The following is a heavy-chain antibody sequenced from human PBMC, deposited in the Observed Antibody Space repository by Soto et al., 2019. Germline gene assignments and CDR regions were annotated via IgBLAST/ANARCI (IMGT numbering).Heavy chain of an antibody. V-gene: IGHV3-23*01. D-gene: IGHD5-18*01. Sequence: GGSLRLSCAASGLTFSSYAMSWVRQAPGKRLEWVSAISGSGGSTYYADSVKGRFTISRDNSKNTLYLQMNSLRAEDTAVYYCAKGGGGYSYGRLDYWDQGTLVTVSS. J-gene: IGHJ4*02. CDR1: GLTFSSYA. CDR2: ISGSGGST. CDR3: AKGGGGYSYGRLDY.